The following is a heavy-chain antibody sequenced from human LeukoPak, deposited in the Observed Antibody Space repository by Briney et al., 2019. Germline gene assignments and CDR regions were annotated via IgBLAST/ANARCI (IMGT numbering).Heavy chain of an antibody. D-gene: IGHD3-16*01. Sequence: KTSETLSLTCIVSGGPGRSSVYYWGWIRQPPGKGLEWIGTIYYSGNTYYNPSLNSRVTITLDTSKNQFSLNLTSVTAADTAVFYCVRLAGGYGGRGSFDHWGEGTLVSVSS. CDR2: IYYSGNT. CDR1: GGPGRSSVYY. J-gene: IGHJ4*02. V-gene: IGHV4-39*01. CDR3: VRLAGGYGGRGSFDH.